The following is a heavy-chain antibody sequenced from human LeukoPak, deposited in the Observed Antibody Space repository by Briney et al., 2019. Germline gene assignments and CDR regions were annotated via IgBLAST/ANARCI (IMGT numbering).Heavy chain of an antibody. J-gene: IGHJ5*02. CDR2: ISAYNGNT. D-gene: IGHD6-13*01. CDR1: GYTFTSYG. V-gene: IGHV1-18*01. CDR3: ARVFKLAAGNWFDP. Sequence: GASVKVSCKASGYTFTSYGSNWVRQAPGRGLEWMGWISAYNGNTNYAQKLQGRVTMTTDTSTSTAYMELRSLRSDDTAVYYCARVFKLAAGNWFDPWGQGTLVTVSS.